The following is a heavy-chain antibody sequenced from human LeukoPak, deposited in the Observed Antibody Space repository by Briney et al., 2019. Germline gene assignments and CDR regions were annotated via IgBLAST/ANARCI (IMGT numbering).Heavy chain of an antibody. CDR1: GGSISSYY. CDR2: IYYSGST. J-gene: IGHJ5*02. V-gene: IGHV4-59*01. CDR3: ARDMGGGDWSLKWFDP. Sequence: SETLSLTCAVSGGSISSYYWSWIRQPPGKGLEWIGYIYYSGSTNYNPSLKSRVTISVDTSKNQFSLKLSSVTAADTAVYYCARDMGGGDWSLKWFDPWGQGTLVTVSS. D-gene: IGHD3/OR15-3a*01.